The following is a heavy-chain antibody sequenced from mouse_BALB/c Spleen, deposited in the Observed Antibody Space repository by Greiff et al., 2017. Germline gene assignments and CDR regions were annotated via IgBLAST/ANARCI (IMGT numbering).Heavy chain of an antibody. D-gene: IGHD2-1*01. CDR1: GFNIKDYY. CDR3: ARSDGNYVSYAMDY. V-gene: IGHV14-1*02. J-gene: IGHJ4*01. CDR2: IDPENGNT. Sequence: EVQLQQSGAELVRPGALVKLSCKASGFNIKDYYMHWVKQRPEQGLERIGWIDPENGNTIYDPKFQGKASITADTSSNTAYLQLSSLTSEDTAVYYCARSDGNYVSYAMDYWGQGTSVTVSS.